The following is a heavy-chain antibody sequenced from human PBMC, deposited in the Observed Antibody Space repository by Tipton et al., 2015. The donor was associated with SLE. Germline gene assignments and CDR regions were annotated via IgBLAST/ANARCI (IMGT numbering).Heavy chain of an antibody. V-gene: IGHV4-39*01. J-gene: IGHJ6*03. CDR2: IYYSGST. CDR1: GGSISRSSFY. Sequence: TLSLTCTVSGGSISRSSFYWGWSRKPPGKGLEWIGTIYYSGSTYYNLSLKSRVTISVETSKSQFSLKVTSVTAADTAVYYCARGPYNWNPFYYYDMDLWGNGTSVTVSS. D-gene: IGHD1-20*01. CDR3: ARGPYNWNPFYYYDMDL.